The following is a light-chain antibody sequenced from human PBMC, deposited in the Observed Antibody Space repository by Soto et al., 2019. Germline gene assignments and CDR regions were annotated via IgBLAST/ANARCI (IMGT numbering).Light chain of an antibody. CDR3: CSYVGSYSYV. CDR1: SSDVGGYNY. CDR2: DVT. Sequence: QSALTQPRSVSGSPGQSVAISCTGTSSDVGGYNYVSWYQQHPGKAPKLMIYDVTKRPSGVPDRFSGSKSGNTASLTISGLQAEYEADYYCCSYVGSYSYVFGTGTQLTVL. V-gene: IGLV2-11*01. J-gene: IGLJ7*01.